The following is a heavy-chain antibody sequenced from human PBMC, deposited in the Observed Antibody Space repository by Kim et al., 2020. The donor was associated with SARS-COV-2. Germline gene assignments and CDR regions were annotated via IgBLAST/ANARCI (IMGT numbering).Heavy chain of an antibody. J-gene: IGHJ3*02. V-gene: IGHV3-30*04. CDR2: ISYDGSNK. Sequence: GGSLRLSCAASGFTFSSYAMHWVRQAPGKGLEWVAVISYDGSNKYYADSVKGRFTISRDNSKNTLYLQMNSLRAEDTAVYYCARDSDAFDIWGQGAMVTVSS. CDR3: ARDSDAFDI. CDR1: GFTFSSYA.